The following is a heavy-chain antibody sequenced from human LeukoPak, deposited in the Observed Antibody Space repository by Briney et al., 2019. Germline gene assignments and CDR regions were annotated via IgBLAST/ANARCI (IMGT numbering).Heavy chain of an antibody. V-gene: IGHV3-30-3*01. CDR3: ARDKDNSDY. Sequence: GGSLRLSCAASGFTFSSYAMHWVRQAPGKGLEWVAVISYDGSNKYYADSVKGRFTISRDNSKNTLYLQMNSLRAEDTAVYYCARDKDNSDYWGQGTLVIVSS. CDR1: GFTFSSYA. D-gene: IGHD1-20*01. J-gene: IGHJ4*02. CDR2: ISYDGSNK.